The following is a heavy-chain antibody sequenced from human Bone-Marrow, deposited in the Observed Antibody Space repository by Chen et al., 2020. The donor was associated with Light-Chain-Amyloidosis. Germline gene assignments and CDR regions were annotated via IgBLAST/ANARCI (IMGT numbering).Heavy chain of an antibody. CDR2: VIPILDTP. CDR3: ARVPRVLAAHALDI. Sequence: QVQLVQSGAEVKQPGSSVKVSCRTSGGTFSSFPIIWVRQAPGQGLEWVGGVIPILDTPTYAQKVQGRVTITADDSTSTAYMELRSLTSEDTAVYFCARVPRVLAAHALDIWGQGTIASVSS. D-gene: IGHD2-15*01. J-gene: IGHJ3*02. CDR1: GGTFSSFP. V-gene: IGHV1-69*01.